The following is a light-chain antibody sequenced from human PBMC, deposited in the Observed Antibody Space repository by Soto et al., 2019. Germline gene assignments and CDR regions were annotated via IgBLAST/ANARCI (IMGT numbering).Light chain of an antibody. CDR1: QSVSSSY. V-gene: IGKV3-20*01. CDR3: QQYGSSPPGT. CDR2: GAS. J-gene: IGKJ1*01. Sequence: EIVLTQSPGTLSLSPGERATLSCRASQSVSSSYLAWYQQKPGQAPRLLIYGASSRATGIPDRFSGSGSGTDFTLTISRLEPEDFAVYYCQQYGSSPPGTFGQATKLDIK.